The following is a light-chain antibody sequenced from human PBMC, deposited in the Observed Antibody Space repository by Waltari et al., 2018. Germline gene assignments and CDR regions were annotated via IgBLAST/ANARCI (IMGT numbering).Light chain of an antibody. V-gene: IGKV4-1*01. J-gene: IGKJ2*01. Sequence: IVMTQFPDSLAVSLGETATINCRSSQSLFYTSNNTDDLGWYQQKPGLPPKLLIYWASTRESGVPDRFSGSGSVTDFTLTISSLQAEDVAVYYCLQYFDASRTFGQGTKLEIK. CDR3: LQYFDASRT. CDR1: QSLFYTSNNTDD. CDR2: WAS.